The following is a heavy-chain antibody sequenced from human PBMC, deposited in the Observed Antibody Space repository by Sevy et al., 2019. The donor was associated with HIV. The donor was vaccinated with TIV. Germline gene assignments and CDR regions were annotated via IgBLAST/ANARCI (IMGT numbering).Heavy chain of an antibody. CDR1: GGSINNYY. J-gene: IGHJ6*02. CDR3: ARDRRKFASGWSHGMYV. V-gene: IGHV4-59*01. CDR2: LYYNGTS. Sequence: SETLSLTCTVSGGSINNYYWSWIRQPPGKGLEWIGYLYYNGTSNYKPSLKSRVTISVDTSKNQFSLRLSSVTAADTAVYYCARDRRKFASGWSHGMYVWGQGTTVTVSS. D-gene: IGHD6-19*01.